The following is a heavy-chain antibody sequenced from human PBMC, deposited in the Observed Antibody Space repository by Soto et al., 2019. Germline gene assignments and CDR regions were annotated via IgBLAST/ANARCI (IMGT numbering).Heavy chain of an antibody. CDR1: GGSISSYY. CDR2: IYTSGST. V-gene: IGHV4-4*07. Sequence: SETLSLTCTVSGGSISSYYWSWIRQPAGKGLEWIGRIYTSGSTNYNPSLKSRVTISVDTSKNQFSLKLSSVTAADTAVYYCARGPASHPSIAARPRKNWFDPWGQGTLVTVSS. CDR3: ARGPASHPSIAARPRKNWFDP. J-gene: IGHJ5*02. D-gene: IGHD6-6*01.